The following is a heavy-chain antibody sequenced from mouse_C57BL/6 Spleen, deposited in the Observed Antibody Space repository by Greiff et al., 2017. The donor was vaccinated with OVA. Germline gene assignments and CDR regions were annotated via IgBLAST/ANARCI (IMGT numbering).Heavy chain of an antibody. D-gene: IGHD2-2*01. Sequence: QVQLKESGAELVRPGASVTLSCKASGYTFTDYEMHWVKQTPVHGLEWIGAIDPETGGTAYNQKFKGKAILTADKSSSTAYMELRSLTSEDSAVYYCTRGGYDPLYAMDYWGQGTSVTVSS. CDR3: TRGGYDPLYAMDY. J-gene: IGHJ4*01. CDR1: GYTFTDYE. CDR2: IDPETGGT. V-gene: IGHV1-15*01.